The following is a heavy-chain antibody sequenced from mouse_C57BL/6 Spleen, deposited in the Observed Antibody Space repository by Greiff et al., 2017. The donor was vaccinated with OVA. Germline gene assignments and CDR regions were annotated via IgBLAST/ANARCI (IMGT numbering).Heavy chain of an antibody. D-gene: IGHD2-2*01. J-gene: IGHJ4*01. Sequence: QVQLKESGAELVRPGTSVKVSCKASGYAFTNYLIEWVKQRPGQGLEWIGVINPGSGGTNYNEKFKGKATLTADKSSSTAYMQLSSLTSEDSAVYFCGYGSYAMDYWGQGTSVTVSS. CDR1: GYAFTNYL. V-gene: IGHV1-54*01. CDR3: GYGSYAMDY. CDR2: INPGSGGT.